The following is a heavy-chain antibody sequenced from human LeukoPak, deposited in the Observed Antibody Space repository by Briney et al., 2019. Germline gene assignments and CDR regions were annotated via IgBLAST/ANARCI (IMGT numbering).Heavy chain of an antibody. CDR2: IYPGDSDT. CDR3: ARLGLDYGGQDPSFDY. J-gene: IGHJ4*02. V-gene: IGHV5-51*01. Sequence: GESLKISCKGSGYSFTTSWIGWVRQMPGKGLEWMGIIYPGDSDTRYSPSFQGQVTISADKSISTAYLQWSSLKASDTAMYYCARLGLDYGGQDPSFDYWGQGTLVTVSS. CDR1: GYSFTTSW. D-gene: IGHD4-23*01.